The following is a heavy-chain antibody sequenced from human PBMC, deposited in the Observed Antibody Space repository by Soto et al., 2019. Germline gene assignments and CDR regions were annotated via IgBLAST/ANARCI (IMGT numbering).Heavy chain of an antibody. J-gene: IGHJ6*02. V-gene: IGHV3-43D*04. CDR2: VNWDGDTT. Sequence: GGSLRLSCAASGFTFDDFAMCWVRQVPGKGLEWISLVNWDGDTTFYADSVKGRFIISRNNSKNSVYLQMNSLRSEDSAMYYCAKGATVTTHYQYYGMDVWGQGTTVTVSS. D-gene: IGHD4-17*01. CDR3: AKGATVTTHYQYYGMDV. CDR1: GFTFDDFA.